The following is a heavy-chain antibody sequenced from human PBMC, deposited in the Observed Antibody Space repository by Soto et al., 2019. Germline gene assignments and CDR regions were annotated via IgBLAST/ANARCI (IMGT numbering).Heavy chain of an antibody. Sequence: PSETLSLTCTVSGGSISSYYWSWIRQPPGKGLEWIGYIYYSGSTNYNPSLKSRVAISVDTSKNQFSLKLSSVTAADTAVYYCAREDYYGSGSYYRSWFDPWGQGTLVTVSS. CDR3: AREDYYGSGSYYRSWFDP. CDR2: IYYSGST. J-gene: IGHJ5*02. V-gene: IGHV4-59*01. D-gene: IGHD3-10*01. CDR1: GGSISSYY.